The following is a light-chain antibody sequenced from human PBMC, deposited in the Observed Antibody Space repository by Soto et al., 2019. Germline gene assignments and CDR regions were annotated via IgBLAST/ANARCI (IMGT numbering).Light chain of an antibody. CDR1: SSDVGGYNY. CDR2: DVS. Sequence: QSVLTQPASVSGSPGQSITISCTGTSSDVGGYNYVSWYQQHPGKAPKLMIYDVSNRPAVVSNRFSGSKSGNTASLTISGLQAEDEADYYCSSYTSSSTYVFGTRTKVTVL. V-gene: IGLV2-14*01. CDR3: SSYTSSSTYV. J-gene: IGLJ1*01.